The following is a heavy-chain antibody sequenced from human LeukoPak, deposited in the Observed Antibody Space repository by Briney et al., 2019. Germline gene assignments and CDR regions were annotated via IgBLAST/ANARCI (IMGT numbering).Heavy chain of an antibody. CDR2: ISGSGGST. D-gene: IGHD6-19*01. Sequence: PGRSLRLSCAASGFTFSSYAMSWVRQAPGKGLEWVSAISGSGGSTYYADSVKGRFTISRDNSKNTLYLQMNSLRAEDTAVYYCAKDRSSGWYGPGNFDYWGQGTLVTVSS. J-gene: IGHJ4*02. CDR3: AKDRSSGWYGPGNFDY. CDR1: GFTFSSYA. V-gene: IGHV3-23*01.